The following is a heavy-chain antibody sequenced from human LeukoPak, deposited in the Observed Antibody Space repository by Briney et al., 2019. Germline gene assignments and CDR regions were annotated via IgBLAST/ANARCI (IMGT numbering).Heavy chain of an antibody. CDR3: AKGQELDDGVFDS. V-gene: IGHV3-30*18. J-gene: IGHJ4*02. CDR1: GFTFSGYG. D-gene: IGHD1-1*01. Sequence: PGGSLRLSCAASGFTFSGYGMNWVRQAPGKGLEWVAVISYDGDNKYYADSVKGRFTISRDNSKNTLYLQMSSLRVEDTAIYYCAKGQELDDGVFDSWGQGTLVTVSS. CDR2: ISYDGDNK.